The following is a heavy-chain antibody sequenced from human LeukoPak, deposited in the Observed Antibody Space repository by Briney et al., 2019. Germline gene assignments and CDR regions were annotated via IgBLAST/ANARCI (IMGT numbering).Heavy chain of an antibody. D-gene: IGHD4-17*01. CDR2: ISGSGGST. CDR1: GFIFSSYA. CDR3: AKVGRDGDYFDY. V-gene: IGHV3-23*01. Sequence: GGSLRLSCAASGFIFSSYAMSWIRQAPGKGLEWVSAISGSGGSTYYADSVKGRFTISRDNSKNTLYLQMNSLRAEDTAVYYCAKVGRDGDYFDYWGQGTLVTVSS. J-gene: IGHJ4*02.